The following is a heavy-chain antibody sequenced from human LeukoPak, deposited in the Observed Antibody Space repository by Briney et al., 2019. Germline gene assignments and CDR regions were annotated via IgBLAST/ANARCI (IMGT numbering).Heavy chain of an antibody. CDR1: GFTFSSYA. Sequence: PGGSQRLSCAASGFTFSSYAMSWVRQAPGKGMEWVSAISGSGGSTYYADPVKGRFTISRDNSKNTLYLQMNSLRAEDTAVYYCAKDCIAVAENECYYYYGMDVWGQGTTVTVSS. D-gene: IGHD6-19*01. V-gene: IGHV3-23*01. CDR2: ISGSGGST. J-gene: IGHJ6*02. CDR3: AKDCIAVAENECYYYYGMDV.